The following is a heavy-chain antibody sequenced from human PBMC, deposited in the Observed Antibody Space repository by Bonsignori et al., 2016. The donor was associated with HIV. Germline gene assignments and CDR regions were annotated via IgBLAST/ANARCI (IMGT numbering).Heavy chain of an antibody. CDR3: ASEVLAYGVDDAFDI. CDR2: IKQDGSEK. Sequence: GESLKISCAASGFTFSSYWMSWVRQAPGKGLEWVANIKQDGSEKYYVDSVKGRFTISRDNAKNSLYLQMNSLRAEDTAVYYCASEVLAYGVDDAFDIWGQGTMVTVSS. D-gene: IGHD4-17*01. CDR1: GFTFSSYW. J-gene: IGHJ3*02. V-gene: IGHV3-7*03.